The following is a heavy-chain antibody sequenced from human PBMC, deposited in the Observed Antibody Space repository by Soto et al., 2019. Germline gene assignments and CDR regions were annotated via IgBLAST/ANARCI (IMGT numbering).Heavy chain of an antibody. CDR1: GGSFDDFY. Sequence: QVQLQQWGAGLLRPSETLSLTCAFYGGSFDDFYWSWVRQSPGKGLEWGGGISHDGGTNYSPSLASRVSISVDTSKNQFSLHLRSVTAADTGLYYCARGQLVWYGDLTPYHRDMDVWGQGTTVTVSS. CDR2: ISHDGGT. V-gene: IGHV4-34*02. CDR3: ARGQLVWYGDLTPYHRDMDV. D-gene: IGHD3-10*01. J-gene: IGHJ6*02.